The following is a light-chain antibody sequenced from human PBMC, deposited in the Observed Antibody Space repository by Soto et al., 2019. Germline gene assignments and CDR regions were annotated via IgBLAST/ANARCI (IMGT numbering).Light chain of an antibody. Sequence: DIQMTQSPSTLSASVGDRVTITCRASQSISSGLAWYQQKPGKAPKLLIYKASSLESGVPSRFSGSGSGTEFTLTISRQQPDDFATYCCQQYNNYWTFGQGTKVEIK. CDR1: QSISSG. CDR3: QQYNNYWT. J-gene: IGKJ1*01. CDR2: KAS. V-gene: IGKV1-5*03.